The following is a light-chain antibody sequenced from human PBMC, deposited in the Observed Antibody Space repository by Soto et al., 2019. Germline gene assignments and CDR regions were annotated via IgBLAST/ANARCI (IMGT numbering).Light chain of an antibody. Sequence: EIVLTQSPDTLSLSPGERATLSCRASQSVSSALLAWYHQKPGQAPRLLIYRASTKATGIPDKFTGRGSETDFADDISKLEHEDFAVYYCLGYWSTPLPFG. CDR3: LGYWSTPLP. J-gene: IGKJ1*01. CDR1: QSVSSAL. CDR2: RAS. V-gene: IGKV3-20*01.